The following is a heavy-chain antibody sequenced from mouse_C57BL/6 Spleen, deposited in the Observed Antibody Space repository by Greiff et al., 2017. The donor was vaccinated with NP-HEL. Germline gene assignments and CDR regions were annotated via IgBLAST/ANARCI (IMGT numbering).Heavy chain of an antibody. CDR3: ARREGYGPYDAMDY. V-gene: IGHV1-81*01. Sequence: QVQLQQSGAELARPGASVKLSCKASGYTFTSYGINWVKQRTGQGLEWIGEIYPRSGNTYYIEKFKGKATLTADKSSSTAYMKLRSLTSEDSAVYFCARREGYGPYDAMDYWGQGTSVTVSS. D-gene: IGHD1-1*02. J-gene: IGHJ4*01. CDR2: IYPRSGNT. CDR1: GYTFTSYG.